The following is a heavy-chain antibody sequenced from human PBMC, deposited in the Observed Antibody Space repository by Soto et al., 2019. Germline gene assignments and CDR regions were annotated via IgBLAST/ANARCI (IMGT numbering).Heavy chain of an antibody. CDR2: IYYSGST. J-gene: IGHJ5*02. CDR1: GGSMSSYY. Sequence: QVQLQESGPGLVKPSETLSLTCTVSGGSMSSYYWSWIRQPPGKGLEWIGYIYYSGSTNYNPSLKSRVTISVDTSKKQLSLKLSSVTAAETAVYYCASWGVYCTSASCFERWFDPWGQGIRVTVSS. CDR3: ASWGVYCTSASCFERWFDP. D-gene: IGHD2-2*01. V-gene: IGHV4-59*08.